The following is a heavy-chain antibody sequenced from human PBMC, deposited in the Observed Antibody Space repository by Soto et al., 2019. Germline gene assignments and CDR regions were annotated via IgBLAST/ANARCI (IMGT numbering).Heavy chain of an antibody. CDR1: GYTFTSYA. D-gene: IGHD2-2*03. J-gene: IGHJ6*03. CDR2: ISGGNGNT. CDR3: AGGPVGWSAYYYNMDV. Sequence: ASVKVSCKASGYTFTSYAIHWVRQAPGQRLEWMGWISGGNGNTKYSQKFQGRVTITRDTSASTAYMELGSLISEDTAVYYCAGGPVGWSAYYYNMDVWGKGTTVTVSS. V-gene: IGHV1-3*01.